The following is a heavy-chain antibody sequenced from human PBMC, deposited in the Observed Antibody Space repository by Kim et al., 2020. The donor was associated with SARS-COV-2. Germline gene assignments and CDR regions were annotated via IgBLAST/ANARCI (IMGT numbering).Heavy chain of an antibody. D-gene: IGHD3-10*01. Sequence: GRCTISRDNSKNTLYLQMNSLRAEDTAVYYCAKYYGSGSYYNVGYWYFDLWGRGTLVTVSS. CDR3: AKYYGSGSYYNVGYWYFDL. V-gene: IGHV3-23*01. J-gene: IGHJ2*01.